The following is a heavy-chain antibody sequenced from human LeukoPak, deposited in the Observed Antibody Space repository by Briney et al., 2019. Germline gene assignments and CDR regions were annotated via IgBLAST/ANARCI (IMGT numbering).Heavy chain of an antibody. CDR3: TRHFGSGRDDY. J-gene: IGHJ4*02. Sequence: PSETLSLTCTVSGGSISSSNYYWGWIRQPPGKGLEWIGSIHYSGSTYYKPSLKSRVTVSVDTSKNQFTVNLSSVTAADTAVYYCTRHFGSGRDDYWGQGTLVPVSS. V-gene: IGHV4-39*01. D-gene: IGHD3-10*01. CDR2: IHYSGST. CDR1: GGSISSSNYY.